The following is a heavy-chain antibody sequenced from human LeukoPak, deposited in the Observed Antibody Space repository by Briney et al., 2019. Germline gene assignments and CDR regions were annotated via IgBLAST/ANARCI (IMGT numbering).Heavy chain of an antibody. CDR3: ARAGFGVIAVAGINGYYFDY. CDR2: ISYDGSNK. Sequence: PGGSLRLSCAASGFTFSSYAMHWVRQAPGKGLEWVAVISYDGSNKYYADSVKGRFTISRDNSKNTLYLQMNSLRAEDTAVYYCARAGFGVIAVAGINGYYFDYWGQGTLVTVSS. D-gene: IGHD6-19*01. V-gene: IGHV3-30-3*01. J-gene: IGHJ4*02. CDR1: GFTFSSYA.